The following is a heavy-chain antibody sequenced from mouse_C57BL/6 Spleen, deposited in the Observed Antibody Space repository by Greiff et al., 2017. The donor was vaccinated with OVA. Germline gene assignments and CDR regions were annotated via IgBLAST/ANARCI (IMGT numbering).Heavy chain of an antibody. Sequence: EVQLVESGGDLVKPGGSLKLSCAASGFTFSSYGMSWVRQTPDKRLEWVATISSGGSYTYYPDSVKGRFTISRDNAKNTLYLQMSSLKSEDTAMYYCARHGDSSGYSAWFAYWGQGTLVTVSA. J-gene: IGHJ3*01. CDR3: ARHGDSSGYSAWFAY. D-gene: IGHD3-2*02. V-gene: IGHV5-6*01. CDR2: ISSGGSYT. CDR1: GFTFSSYG.